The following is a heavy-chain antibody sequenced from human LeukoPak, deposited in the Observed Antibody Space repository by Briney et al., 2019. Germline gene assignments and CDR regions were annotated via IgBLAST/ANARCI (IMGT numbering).Heavy chain of an antibody. CDR2: VTGPGDTT. D-gene: IGHD3-16*01. V-gene: IGHV3-23*01. Sequence: GGSLRLSCATSGFTFTNYAMNWVRQAPGKGLEWVSAVTGPGDTTHYADSVKGRFFMSREDSKTTVYLQMNSLRAEDTAIYYCAKGAEIDLWGQGTLVTASS. CDR3: AKGAEIDL. J-gene: IGHJ5*02. CDR1: GFTFTNYA.